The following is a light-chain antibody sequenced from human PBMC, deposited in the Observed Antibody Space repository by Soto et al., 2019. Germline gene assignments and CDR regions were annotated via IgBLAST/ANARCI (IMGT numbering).Light chain of an antibody. CDR2: DTS. CDR1: QSVTRF. Sequence: EIVLKQSPAIPSLSPGESATLSCTASQSVTRFLAWYQQKPGQAPRLLIYDTSNRATGIPARFSGSGSGTDFTLTISSLEPEDFAVYYCQQRSDRPRTFGQGTRLEIK. J-gene: IGKJ5*01. CDR3: QQRSDRPRT. V-gene: IGKV3-11*01.